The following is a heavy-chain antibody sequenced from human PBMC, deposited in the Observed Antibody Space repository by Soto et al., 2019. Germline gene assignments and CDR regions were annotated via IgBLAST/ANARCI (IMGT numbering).Heavy chain of an antibody. CDR1: GGSISSSSYY. D-gene: IGHD3-3*01. Sequence: SETLSLTCTVSGGSISSSSYYWGWIRQPPGKGLEWIGSIYYSGSTYYNPSLKSRVTISVDTSKNQFSLKLSSVTAADTAVYYCARQDFGVVSNYYYYYGMDVWGQGTTVTVSS. CDR3: ARQDFGVVSNYYYYYGMDV. J-gene: IGHJ6*02. CDR2: IYYSGST. V-gene: IGHV4-39*01.